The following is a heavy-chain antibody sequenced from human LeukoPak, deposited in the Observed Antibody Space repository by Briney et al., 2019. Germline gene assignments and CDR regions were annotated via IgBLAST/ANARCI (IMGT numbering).Heavy chain of an antibody. Sequence: GASVKVSCKASGYTFTSYGISWVRQAPGQSLEWMGWISGYNGDTNYAQKFQGRVTMTTDTSTSTGYMELRSLRFDDTAVYYCARDLDWVFDLWGRGTLVTVAS. V-gene: IGHV1-18*01. J-gene: IGHJ2*01. CDR3: ARDLDWVFDL. CDR2: ISGYNGDT. D-gene: IGHD3-9*01. CDR1: GYTFTSYG.